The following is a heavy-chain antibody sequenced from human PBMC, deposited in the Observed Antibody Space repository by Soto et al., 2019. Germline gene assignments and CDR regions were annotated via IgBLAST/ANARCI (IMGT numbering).Heavy chain of an antibody. J-gene: IGHJ6*02. V-gene: IGHV5-51*01. CDR2: IYPGDSDT. CDR3: ERIKGAWGAYYYGMDV. CDR1: GYSFTSYW. Sequence: PGESLKISCKGSGYSFTSYWIGWVRQMPGKGLEWMGIIYPGDSDTRYSPSFQGQVTISADKSISTAYLQWSSLKASETAMYYCERIKGAWGAYYYGMDVWGQGTTVTVSS. D-gene: IGHD1-26*01.